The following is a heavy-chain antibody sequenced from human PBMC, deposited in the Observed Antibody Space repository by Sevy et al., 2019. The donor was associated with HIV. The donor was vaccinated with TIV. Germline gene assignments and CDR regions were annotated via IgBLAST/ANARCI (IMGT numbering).Heavy chain of an antibody. CDR1: GGSISTYY. Sequence: SETLSLTCTVSGGSISTYYWSWIRQPAGKGLEWIGHIYISGSTNYNPSLKSRVTMSLDTSKNQCSLRLTSVTAADTAVYYCARTSPGYGGGWYDFDYWGQGTLVTVSS. V-gene: IGHV4-4*07. CDR2: IYISGST. D-gene: IGHD6-19*01. CDR3: ARTSPGYGGGWYDFDY. J-gene: IGHJ4*02.